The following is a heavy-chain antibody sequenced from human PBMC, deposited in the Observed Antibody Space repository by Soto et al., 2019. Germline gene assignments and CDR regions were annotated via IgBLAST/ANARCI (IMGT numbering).Heavy chain of an antibody. Sequence: GGSLRLSCAASGFTFSSYWMSWVRQAPGKGLEWVANIKQDGSEKYYVDSVKGRFTISRDNAKNSLYLQMNSLRAEDTAVYYCARYGSGSYFPHTYYYYYYMDVWGKGTTVTVSS. D-gene: IGHD3-10*01. V-gene: IGHV3-7*01. J-gene: IGHJ6*03. CDR1: GFTFSSYW. CDR3: ARYGSGSYFPHTYYYYYYMDV. CDR2: IKQDGSEK.